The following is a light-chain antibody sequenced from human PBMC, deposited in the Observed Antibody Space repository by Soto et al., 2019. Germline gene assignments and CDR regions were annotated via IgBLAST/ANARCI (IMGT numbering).Light chain of an antibody. CDR1: QSVRSW. J-gene: IGKJ2*01. Sequence: DIQMTQSPATLSASVGDRVTITCRASQSVRSWLAWYKQKPGTAPKLLIVDGSRLESGVPSRCSGSASGTDFTLTISSLEPEDFAVYYCQQRSNWSSYTFGQGTKVEIK. CDR2: DGS. V-gene: IGKV1-5*01. CDR3: QQRSNWSSYT.